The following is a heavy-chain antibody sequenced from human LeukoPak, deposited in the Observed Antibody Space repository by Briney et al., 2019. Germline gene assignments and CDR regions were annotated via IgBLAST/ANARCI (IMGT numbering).Heavy chain of an antibody. D-gene: IGHD6-13*01. Sequence: GGSLRLSCAASGFTFSIYTMTWVRQAPGKGLEWVSTISSNSYGTYYADSVKGRFTISRDNAKNTLYLQMNSLRAEDTAVYYCAKVYSSTSYYYFGMDVWGQGTTVTVSS. CDR1: GFTFSIYT. CDR3: AKVYSSTSYYYFGMDV. CDR2: ISSNSYGT. V-gene: IGHV3-23*01. J-gene: IGHJ6*02.